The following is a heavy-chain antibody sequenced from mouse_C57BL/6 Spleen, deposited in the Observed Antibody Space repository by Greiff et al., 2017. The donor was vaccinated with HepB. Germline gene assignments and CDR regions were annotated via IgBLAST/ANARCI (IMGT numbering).Heavy chain of an antibody. V-gene: IGHV3-6*01. CDR2: ISYDGSN. D-gene: IGHD1-1*01. CDR1: GYSITSGYY. Sequence: ESGPGLVKPSQSLSLTCSVTGYSITSGYYWNWIRQFPGNKLEWIGYISYDGSNNYNPTLKNRISITRDTSKNQFFLKLNSVTTEDTATYYCARDRYYYGSSYDWYFDVWGTGTTVTVSS. CDR3: ARDRYYYGSSYDWYFDV. J-gene: IGHJ1*03.